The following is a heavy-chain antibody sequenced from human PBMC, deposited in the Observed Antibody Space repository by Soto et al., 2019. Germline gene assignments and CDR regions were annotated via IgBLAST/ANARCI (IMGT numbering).Heavy chain of an antibody. J-gene: IGHJ3*02. CDR2: ISYDGSNK. CDR1: EFTFSSYA. CDR3: ASSGGEDFDI. V-gene: IGHV3-30*03. D-gene: IGHD3-16*01. Sequence: GSLRLFCAASEFTFSSYAMHWVRQAPGKGLEWVAVISYDGSNKYYADSVKGRFTISRDNSKNTLYLQMNSLRAEDTAVYYCASSGGEDFDIWGQGTMVTVS.